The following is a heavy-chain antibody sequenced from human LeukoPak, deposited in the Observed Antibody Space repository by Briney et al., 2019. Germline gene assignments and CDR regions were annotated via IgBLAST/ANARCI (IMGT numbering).Heavy chain of an antibody. J-gene: IGHJ6*03. Sequence: PSETLSLTCAVYGGSFSGYYWSWIRQPPGKGLEWIGEINHSGSTNYNPSLKSRVTISVDTSKNQFSLKLSSVTAADTAVYYCASLPQRGLWFGELSHTGHYYYYMDVWGKGTTVTVSS. D-gene: IGHD3-10*01. V-gene: IGHV4-34*01. CDR1: GGSFSGYY. CDR3: ASLPQRGLWFGELSHTGHYYYYMDV. CDR2: INHSGST.